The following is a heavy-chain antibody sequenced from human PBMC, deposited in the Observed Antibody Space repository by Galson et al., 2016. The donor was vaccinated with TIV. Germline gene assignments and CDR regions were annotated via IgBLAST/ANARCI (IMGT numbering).Heavy chain of an antibody. CDR1: GFTFSTYA. V-gene: IGHV3-30-3*01. CDR3: ARVRGVVWFGESRKEEPYYYNMDV. J-gene: IGHJ6*02. D-gene: IGHD3-10*01. CDR2: ISDDGTNA. Sequence: SLRLSCAASGFTFSTYAMHWVRQAPGKGLEWVAVISDDGTNAYYGDSVKGRFTIARDNSKKTLYLQMNSLRAEDTAVYYCARVRGVVWFGESRKEEPYYYNMDVWGQGTTVTVSS.